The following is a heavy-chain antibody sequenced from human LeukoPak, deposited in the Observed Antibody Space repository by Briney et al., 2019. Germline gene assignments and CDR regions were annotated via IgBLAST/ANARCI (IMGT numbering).Heavy chain of an antibody. Sequence: GGSLRLSCAASGFTFSSYWMHWVRQAPGKGLVWVSRINSDGSSTSYADSVKGRFTISRDNAKNTLYLQMNSLRAEDTAVYYCARDSPGIAAAGTLDYWGQGTLVTVSS. CDR2: INSDGSST. CDR3: ARDSPGIAAAGTLDY. V-gene: IGHV3-74*01. D-gene: IGHD6-13*01. CDR1: GFTFSSYW. J-gene: IGHJ4*02.